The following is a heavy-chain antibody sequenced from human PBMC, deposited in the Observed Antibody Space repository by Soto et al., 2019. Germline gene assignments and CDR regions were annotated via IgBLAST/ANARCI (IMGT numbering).Heavy chain of an antibody. V-gene: IGHV4-59*08. D-gene: IGHD3-9*01. Sequence: SETLSLTCTVSGGSISSYYWSWIRQPPGKGLEWIGYIYYSGSTNYNPSLKSRVTISVDTSKNQFSLKLSSVTAADTAVYYCARQTNSYYDILTGYHQLHGMDVWGQGTTVTVSS. CDR2: IYYSGST. CDR3: ARQTNSYYDILTGYHQLHGMDV. J-gene: IGHJ6*02. CDR1: GGSISSYY.